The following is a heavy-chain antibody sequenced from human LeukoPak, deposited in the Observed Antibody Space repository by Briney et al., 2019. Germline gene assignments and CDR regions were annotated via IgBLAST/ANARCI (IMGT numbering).Heavy chain of an antibody. Sequence: GGSLRLSCAASGFTFSTYGMHWVRQAPGKGLEWVAVIWYDGSNKYYADSVKGRFTISRDNSKNTLFLQMNSLRAEDTAVYYCAKDRYMVANWGQGTLVTVSS. CDR3: AKDRYMVAN. V-gene: IGHV3-33*06. CDR1: GFTFSTYG. D-gene: IGHD2-15*01. CDR2: IWYDGSNK. J-gene: IGHJ4*02.